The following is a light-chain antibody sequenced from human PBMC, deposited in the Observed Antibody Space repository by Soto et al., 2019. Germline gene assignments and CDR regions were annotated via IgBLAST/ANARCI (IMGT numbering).Light chain of an antibody. V-gene: IGKV3-15*01. CDR2: GAS. CDR3: LQYSTWPRT. J-gene: IGKJ1*01. CDR1: QSVSNY. Sequence: EIVMTQSPATLSVSPGERATLSCRASQSVSNYLSWYQQTPGQAPRLLILGASTRAIGVPAIFRGSGSGTEFTLTISSLQSEDFAIYYCLQYSTWPRTFGQGTKVEIK.